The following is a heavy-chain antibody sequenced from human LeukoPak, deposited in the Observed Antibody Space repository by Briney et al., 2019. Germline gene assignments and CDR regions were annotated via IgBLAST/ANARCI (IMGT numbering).Heavy chain of an antibody. CDR3: AKDRIDLGYCSRTSCYGGGNFDY. CDR1: RFTFDDYA. V-gene: IGHV3-43*02. Sequence: GGSLRLSCAASRFTFDDYAMHWVRQAPGKGLEWVSFISADGDGTYYADSVRGRFTISRDNSKSSLYLQMNSLRSDDTASYYCAKDRIDLGYCSRTSCYGGGNFDYWGQGTLVTVSS. J-gene: IGHJ4*02. CDR2: ISADGDGT. D-gene: IGHD2-2*01.